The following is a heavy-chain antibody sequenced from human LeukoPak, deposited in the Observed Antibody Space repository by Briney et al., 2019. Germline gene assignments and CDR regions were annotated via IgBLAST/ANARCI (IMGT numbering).Heavy chain of an antibody. V-gene: IGHV1-18*01. CDR2: ISAYNGNT. J-gene: IGHJ3*02. D-gene: IGHD3-22*01. CDR3: ARRPYYYDSSGYLIENAFDI. Sequence: WASVKVSFKASGYTFTSYGISWVRQAPGQGLEWMGWISAYNGNTNYAQKLQGRVTMTTGTSTSTAYMELRSLRSDDTAVYYCARRPYYYDSSGYLIENAFDIWGQGTMVTVSS. CDR1: GYTFTSYG.